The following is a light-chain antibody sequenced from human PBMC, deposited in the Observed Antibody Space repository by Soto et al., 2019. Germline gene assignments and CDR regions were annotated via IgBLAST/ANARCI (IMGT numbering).Light chain of an antibody. CDR2: EVN. J-gene: IGLJ2*01. CDR3: QSFDKYLSAVV. Sequence: QSALTQPASLSGSPGQSITISCTGTSSDIGAYDYVSWFQQHPGKAPKLMISEVNNRPSGVSNRFSGSKSGNTAYLTISGLQVEDEADYYCQSFDKYLSAVVFGGGTKLTVL. CDR1: SSDIGAYDY. V-gene: IGLV2-14*01.